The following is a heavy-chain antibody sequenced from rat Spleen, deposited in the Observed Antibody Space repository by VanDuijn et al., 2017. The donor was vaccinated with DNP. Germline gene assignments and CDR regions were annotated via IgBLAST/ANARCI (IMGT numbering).Heavy chain of an antibody. CDR2: LQSDGNT. V-gene: IGHV2-19*01. J-gene: IGHJ3*01. Sequence: VQLVESGGGLVQPGRSLKLSCAASGFTFSDYNMAWVRQPPGKGLEWMGRLQSDGNTDYNSALKSRLSISRDTSKSQVFLKMDSVQTEDTAMYFCARSQGYYYDGSYYPFAYWGQGILVTVSS. D-gene: IGHD1-12*02. CDR3: ARSQGYYYDGSYYPFAY. CDR1: GFTFSDYN.